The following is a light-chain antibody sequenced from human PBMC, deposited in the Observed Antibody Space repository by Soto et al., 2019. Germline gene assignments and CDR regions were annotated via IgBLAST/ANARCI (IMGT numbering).Light chain of an antibody. Sequence: QSVLTQPPSASGTPGQIVAISCSGSSSNIGSNTVTWYQQLPGTAPKLLIYSTSQRSSGVPGRFSGSKSGASASLSISGLQSEDEADYYCAAWDDSLDVYVFGTGTKV. CDR1: SSNIGSNT. CDR2: STS. V-gene: IGLV1-44*01. CDR3: AAWDDSLDVYV. J-gene: IGLJ1*01.